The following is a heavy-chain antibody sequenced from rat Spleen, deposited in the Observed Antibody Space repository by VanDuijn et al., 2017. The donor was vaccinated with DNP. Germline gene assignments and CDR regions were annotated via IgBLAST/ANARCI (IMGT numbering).Heavy chain of an antibody. CDR2: ITYDGGST. CDR3: ARPMDYYSGGFAY. CDR1: GFTFSDYY. J-gene: IGHJ3*01. D-gene: IGHD1-1*01. Sequence: EVQLVESGGGLVQPGRSLQLSCTASGFTFSDYYMAWVRQAPTKGLELVAYITYDGGSTYYGDSVKGRFTISRDNAKSTLSLQMNSLRSEDMATYYCARPMDYYSGGFAYWGQGTLVTVSS. V-gene: IGHV5-22*01.